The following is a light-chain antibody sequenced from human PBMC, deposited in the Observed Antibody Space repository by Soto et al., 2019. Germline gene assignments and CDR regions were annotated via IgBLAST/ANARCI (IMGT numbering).Light chain of an antibody. V-gene: IGKV3-20*01. Sequence: IVLTQSPGTLSLSPGERATLSCRASQSVSSSNVAWYQQKPGQAPRLLIYGASSRATGIPDRFSGSGSGTDCTLPVSKLASEDFAVYYCEQSGSTPRTFGQGTKVESK. CDR1: QSVSSSN. CDR3: EQSGSTPRT. J-gene: IGKJ1*01. CDR2: GAS.